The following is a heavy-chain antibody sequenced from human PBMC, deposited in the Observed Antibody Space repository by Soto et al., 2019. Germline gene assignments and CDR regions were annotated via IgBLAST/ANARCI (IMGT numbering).Heavy chain of an antibody. CDR3: AIGPYDSSGYPYGMDV. CDR1: GFTFSSYW. CDR2: IKQDGSEK. Sequence: QLGGSLRLSCAASGFTFSSYWMSCVRQAPGKGLECVAKIKQDGSEKYYVDSVKGRFTISRDNAKNSLYLQMNSLIAEDTAVYYCAIGPYDSSGYPYGMDVWGQGTTVTVSS. J-gene: IGHJ6*02. V-gene: IGHV3-7*01. D-gene: IGHD3-22*01.